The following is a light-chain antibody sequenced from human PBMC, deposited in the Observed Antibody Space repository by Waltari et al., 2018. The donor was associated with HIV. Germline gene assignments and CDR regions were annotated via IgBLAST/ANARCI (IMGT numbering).Light chain of an antibody. V-gene: IGKV3-15*01. CDR2: GAS. CDR1: QSVSSS. J-gene: IGKJ1*01. Sequence: EIMMTQSPATLSVSPGGRATLSCRASQSVSSSLVWYKNKPGQAPRLLIYGASTRATGIPARCSGSGSGTEFTLTINSLQSEDFAVYYCQQYNAWPRTFGQGTKVEVK. CDR3: QQYNAWPRT.